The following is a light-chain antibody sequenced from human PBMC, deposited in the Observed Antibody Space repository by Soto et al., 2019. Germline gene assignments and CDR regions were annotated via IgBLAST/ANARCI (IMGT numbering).Light chain of an antibody. CDR1: HSIRTA. V-gene: IGKV1-6*02. Sequence: AIQLTQSPSSLSASVGDSVTITCRASHSIRTALGWYQQKPGKVPKLLIYAASTLQSGVPSRFSGSGSGTDFTLTISSLQPEDFATYYCLLDFRYFWAFGQGTKVDIK. CDR3: LLDFRYFWA. J-gene: IGKJ1*01. CDR2: AAS.